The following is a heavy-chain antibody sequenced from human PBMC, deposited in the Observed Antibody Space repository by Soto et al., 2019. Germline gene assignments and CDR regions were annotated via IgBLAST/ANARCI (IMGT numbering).Heavy chain of an antibody. J-gene: IGHJ4*02. D-gene: IGHD3-10*01. CDR2: IYYSGST. CDR3: ARSPSMVRGVIMDY. Sequence: PSETLSLTCTVSGGSLSSYYWSWIRQPPGKGLEWIGYIYYSGSTNYNPSFKSRVTISVDTSKNQFSLKLSSMTAADAAVYYCARSPSMVRGVIMDYWGQGTLVTV. CDR1: GGSLSSYY. V-gene: IGHV4-59*08.